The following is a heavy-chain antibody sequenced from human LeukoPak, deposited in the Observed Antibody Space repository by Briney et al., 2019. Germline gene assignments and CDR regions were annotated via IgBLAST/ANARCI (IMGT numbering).Heavy chain of an antibody. J-gene: IGHJ4*02. CDR2: ISSSSSYI. D-gene: IGHD4-23*01. V-gene: IGHV3-21*01. Sequence: PGGSLRLSCAASGFTFSSYSMNWVRQAPGKGLKWVSSISSSSSYIYYADSVKGRFTISRDNSKNTLYLQMNSLRAEDTAVYYCAKVATVVTPGGELDYWGQGTLVTVSS. CDR1: GFTFSSYS. CDR3: AKVATVVTPGGELDY.